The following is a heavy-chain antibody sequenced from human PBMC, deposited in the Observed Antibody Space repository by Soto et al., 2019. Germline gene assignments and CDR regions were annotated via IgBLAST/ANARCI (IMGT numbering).Heavy chain of an antibody. D-gene: IGHD4-17*01. Sequence: GESLRLSCAASGFTFSSYAMHWVRQAPGKGLEWVAVISYDGSNKYYEDSVKGRFAISRDNSKNTLYLQMISLRAEDTAVDYCARDPSASAVTLFDYWGQGTLVTVSS. CDR2: ISYDGSNK. CDR1: GFTFSSYA. V-gene: IGHV3-30*09. CDR3: ARDPSASAVTLFDY. J-gene: IGHJ4*02.